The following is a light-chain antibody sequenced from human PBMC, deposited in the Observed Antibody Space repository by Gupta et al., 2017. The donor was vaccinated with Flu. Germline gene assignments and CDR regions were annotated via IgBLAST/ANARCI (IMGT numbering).Light chain of an antibody. Sequence: DIQMTHYPSTLYASVGDRVTLTCRASQSISSWLAWYQQKPGKAPKLLIYKASRVESGVPSRFSGSGSGTEFTLTISSLQPDDFATYYCQQYNSFSWTFGQGTKVEIK. CDR1: QSISSW. CDR3: QQYNSFSWT. V-gene: IGKV1-5*03. J-gene: IGKJ1*01. CDR2: KAS.